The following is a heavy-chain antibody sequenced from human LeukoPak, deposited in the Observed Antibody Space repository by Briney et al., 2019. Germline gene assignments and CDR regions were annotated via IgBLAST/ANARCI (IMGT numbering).Heavy chain of an antibody. CDR3: ARYYGGNSNFDY. CDR1: GGSINSGAHY. D-gene: IGHD4-23*01. J-gene: IGHJ4*02. CDR2: ISYSGST. Sequence: SETQSLTCTVSGGSINSGAHYWSWVRQPPGKGLEWIGYISYSGSTYYNPSLKSRVTISVDTSKNQFSLKLSSVTAADTAVYYCARYYGGNSNFDYWGQGTLVTVSS. V-gene: IGHV4-30-4*01.